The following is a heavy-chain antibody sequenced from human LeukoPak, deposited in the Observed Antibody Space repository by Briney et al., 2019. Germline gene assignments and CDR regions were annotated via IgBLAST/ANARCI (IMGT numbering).Heavy chain of an antibody. V-gene: IGHV3-30*02. Sequence: GGSLRLSCAASGFTFSSYGMHWVRQAPGKGLEWVAFIRYDGSNKYYADSVKGRFTISRDNSKNTLYLQMNSLRAEDTAVYYCASDGWDTAMVRGYYYYMDVWGKGTTVTVSS. D-gene: IGHD5-18*01. CDR3: ASDGWDTAMVRGYYYYMDV. CDR2: IRYDGSNK. J-gene: IGHJ6*03. CDR1: GFTFSSYG.